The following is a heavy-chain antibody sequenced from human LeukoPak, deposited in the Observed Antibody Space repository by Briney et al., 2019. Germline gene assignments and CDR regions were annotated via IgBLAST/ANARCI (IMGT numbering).Heavy chain of an antibody. CDR2: ISYDGSNK. D-gene: IGHD4-11*01. Sequence: GGSLRLSCAASGFTFSSYGMHWVRQAPGKGLEWVAVISYDGSNKYYADSVKGRFTISRDNSKNTLYLQMNSLRAEDTAVYYCARPTMYSPRDWYFDLWGRGTLVTVSS. CDR3: ARPTMYSPRDWYFDL. CDR1: GFTFSSYG. J-gene: IGHJ2*01. V-gene: IGHV3-30*03.